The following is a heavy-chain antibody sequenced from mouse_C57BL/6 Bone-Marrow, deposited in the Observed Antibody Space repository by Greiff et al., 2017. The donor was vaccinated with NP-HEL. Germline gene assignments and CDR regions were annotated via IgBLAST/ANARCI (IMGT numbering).Heavy chain of an antibody. CDR3: ARSDYSNYRYFDV. J-gene: IGHJ1*03. D-gene: IGHD2-5*01. Sequence: QVQLKQPGAELVKPGASVKLSCKASGYTFTSYWMHWVKQRPGQGLEWIGMIHPNSGSTNYNEKFKSKATLTVDKSSSTAYMQLSSLTSEDSAVYYCARSDYSNYRYFDVWGTGTTVTVSS. CDR1: GYTFTSYW. V-gene: IGHV1-64*01. CDR2: IHPNSGST.